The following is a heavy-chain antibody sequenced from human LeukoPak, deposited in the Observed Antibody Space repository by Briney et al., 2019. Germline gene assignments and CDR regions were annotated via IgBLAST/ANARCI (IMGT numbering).Heavy chain of an antibody. V-gene: IGHV3-23*01. Sequence: GGSLRLTCAASGFAFSNYGMNWVRQAPGKGLEWVSGITGSGGTTYYADSVKGRFTISRDNSKNTLYLQMNSPRAEDTAAYYCAKDGNWARFENWGQGTLVTVSS. CDR1: GFAFSNYG. CDR2: ITGSGGTT. J-gene: IGHJ4*02. D-gene: IGHD7-27*01. CDR3: AKDGNWARFEN.